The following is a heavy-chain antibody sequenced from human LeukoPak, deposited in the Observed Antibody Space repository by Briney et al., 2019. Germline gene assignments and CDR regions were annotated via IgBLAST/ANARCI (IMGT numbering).Heavy chain of an antibody. CDR2: INHSGST. CDR3: ARPPNYDSSGYAD. D-gene: IGHD3-22*01. J-gene: IGHJ4*02. Sequence: SETLSLTCAVYGGSFSGYYWSWIRQPPGKGLEWIGEINHSGSTNYNPSLKSRVTISVDTSKNQFSLKLSSVTAADTAVYHCARPPNYDSSGYADWGQGTLVTVSS. V-gene: IGHV4-34*01. CDR1: GGSFSGYY.